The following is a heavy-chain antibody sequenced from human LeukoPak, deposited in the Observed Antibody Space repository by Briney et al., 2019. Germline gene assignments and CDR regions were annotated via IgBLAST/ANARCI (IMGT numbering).Heavy chain of an antibody. CDR1: GYTFTSYD. V-gene: IGHV1-8*01. D-gene: IGHD2-15*01. CDR3: ARGLRMVAAANGY. Sequence: GASVEVSCKASGYTFTSYDINWVRQATGQGLEWMGWMNPNSGNTGYAQKFQGRVTMTRNTSISTAYMELSSLRSEDTAVYYCARGLRMVAAANGYWGQGTLVTVSS. CDR2: MNPNSGNT. J-gene: IGHJ4*02.